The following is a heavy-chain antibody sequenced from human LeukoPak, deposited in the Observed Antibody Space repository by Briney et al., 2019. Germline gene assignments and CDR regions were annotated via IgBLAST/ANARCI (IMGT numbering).Heavy chain of an antibody. D-gene: IGHD5-12*01. V-gene: IGHV4-30-4*01. Sequence: SETLSLTCTVSGGSISSGDYYWSWIRQPPGKGLEWIGYIYYSGSTYYNPSLKSRVTISVDTSKNQFSLKLSSVTAADTAVYYCARDLTAIVATGWFDPWGQGTLVTVSS. CDR3: ARDLTAIVATGWFDP. J-gene: IGHJ5*02. CDR1: GGSISSGDYY. CDR2: IYYSGST.